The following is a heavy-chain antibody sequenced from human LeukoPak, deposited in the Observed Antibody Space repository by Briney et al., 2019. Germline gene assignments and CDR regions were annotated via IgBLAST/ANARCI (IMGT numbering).Heavy chain of an antibody. Sequence: GGSLRLSCAASGSTFTTYWMSWVRQAPGKGLEWVATIKQDGSETFYVDSVKGRFTISRDNARNSVYLQMNSLRAEDTAVYYCARLMFLWPPIYFDYWGQGTLVTVSS. CDR1: GSTFTTYW. CDR2: IKQDGSET. V-gene: IGHV3-7*01. D-gene: IGHD2-8*01. J-gene: IGHJ4*02. CDR3: ARLMFLWPPIYFDY.